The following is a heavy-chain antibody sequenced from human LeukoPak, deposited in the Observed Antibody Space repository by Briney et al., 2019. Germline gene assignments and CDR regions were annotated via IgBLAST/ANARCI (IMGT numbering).Heavy chain of an antibody. V-gene: IGHV4-4*02. D-gene: IGHD1-26*01. CDR2: ISLSGLT. J-gene: IGHJ4*02. CDR3: SRESGAFSPFGY. CDR1: GGSISSTNW. Sequence: SETLSLTCGVSGGSISSTNWYSWVRQPPGQGLEWIGEISLSGLTNYNPSLKSRVTMFLDKSKNLLSLTLPSVTAADTAVYYCSRESGAFSPFGYWGQGTLVTVTS.